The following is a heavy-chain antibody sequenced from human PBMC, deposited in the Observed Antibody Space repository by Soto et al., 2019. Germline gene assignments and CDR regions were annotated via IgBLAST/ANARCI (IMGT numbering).Heavy chain of an antibody. CDR1: GGSISSYY. V-gene: IGHV4-59*08. D-gene: IGHD6-19*01. CDR2: LYYSGTT. J-gene: IGHJ6*03. Sequence: SETLSLTCTVSGGSISSYYWSWIRQPPGKGLEWIASLYYSGTTKYSPSLGSRVTISVDMSRNQFSLKLSSVTAADTAVYYCARCSPDHYYHYFNYLDVWGKGTTVTVSS. CDR3: ARCSPDHYYHYFNYLDV.